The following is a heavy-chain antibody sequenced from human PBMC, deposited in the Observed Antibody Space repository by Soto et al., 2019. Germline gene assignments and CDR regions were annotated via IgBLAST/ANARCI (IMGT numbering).Heavy chain of an antibody. Sequence: GGSLRLSCAASGFTFSSYALSWVRQAPGKGLEWVSAISGSGGSTYYADSVKGRFTISRDNSKNTLYLQMNSLRAEDTAVYYFSKEDGAGSYYLGVFDYWGQGTLVIVSS. CDR2: ISGSGGST. J-gene: IGHJ4*02. D-gene: IGHD3-10*01. CDR1: GFTFSSYA. V-gene: IGHV3-23*01. CDR3: SKEDGAGSYYLGVFDY.